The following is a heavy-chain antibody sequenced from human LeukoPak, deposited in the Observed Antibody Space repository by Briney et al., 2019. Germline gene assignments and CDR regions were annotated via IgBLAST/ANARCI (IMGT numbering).Heavy chain of an antibody. CDR2: ISSSSSYI. Sequence: EGSLRLSCAASGFTFSSYSMNWVRQAPGKGLEWVPSISSSSSYIYYADSVKGRFTISRDNAKKSLYLQMNSLRAEDTAVYYCARGFDNYYALPGGYWGQGTLVTVSS. V-gene: IGHV3-21*01. J-gene: IGHJ4*02. D-gene: IGHD3-10*01. CDR1: GFTFSSYS. CDR3: ARGFDNYYALPGGY.